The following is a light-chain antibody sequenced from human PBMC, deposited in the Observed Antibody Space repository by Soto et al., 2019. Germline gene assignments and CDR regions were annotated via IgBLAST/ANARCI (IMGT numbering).Light chain of an antibody. Sequence: DIVMPQSKHSPAVSLRERATINCRSSQSVLYRSDNQNYLAWYQQKPGHPPRLLIYWASIRASGVPDRFSGSGSGTDFTLSISSLQAEDAAVYYCQQYYSSPPDTFGPGTKVDIK. J-gene: IGKJ3*01. CDR1: QSVLYRSDNQNY. CDR3: QQYYSSPPDT. CDR2: WAS. V-gene: IGKV4-1*01.